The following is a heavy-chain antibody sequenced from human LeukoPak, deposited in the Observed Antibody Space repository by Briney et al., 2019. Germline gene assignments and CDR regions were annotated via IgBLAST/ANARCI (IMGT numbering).Heavy chain of an antibody. CDR2: IWYDGSNK. J-gene: IGHJ6*02. Sequence: PGGSLRLSCAASGFTFSSYGMQWVRQAPGKGLEWVAVIWYDGSNKYYADYVKGRFTISRDNSKNTLYLQMNSLRAEDTAVYYCARDRVVGWNLGYCSSTSCSYYYYGMDVWGQGTTVTVSS. D-gene: IGHD2-2*01. V-gene: IGHV3-33*01. CDR3: ARDRVVGWNLGYCSSTSCSYYYYGMDV. CDR1: GFTFSSYG.